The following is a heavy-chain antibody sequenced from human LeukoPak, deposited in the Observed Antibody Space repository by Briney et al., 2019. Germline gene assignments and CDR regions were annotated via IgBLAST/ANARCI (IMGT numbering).Heavy chain of an antibody. D-gene: IGHD4-23*01. V-gene: IGHV1-2*02. Sequence: ASVKVSCKASGYTFTGYYMHWVRPAPGQGLEWMGWINPNSGGTNYAQKFQGRVTMTRDTSISTAYMELSRLRSDDTAVDYCETVGGGNTRGAFDYWGQGTLVTVSS. CDR1: GYTFTGYY. J-gene: IGHJ4*02. CDR3: ETVGGGNTRGAFDY. CDR2: INPNSGGT.